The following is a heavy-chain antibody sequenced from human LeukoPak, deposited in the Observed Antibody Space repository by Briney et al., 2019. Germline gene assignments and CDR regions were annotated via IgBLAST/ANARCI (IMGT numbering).Heavy chain of an antibody. V-gene: IGHV3-48*02. CDR2: ISSSSSAI. J-gene: IGHJ4*02. CDR1: GFTFSRFG. CDR3: AQKGGTDH. Sequence: GGSLRLSCAASGFTFSRFGMNWVRQAPGKGLEWISYISSSSSAIYYADSVKGRFTISRDNAKNSLYLQMSSLRDEDTAVYYCAQKGGTDHWGQGTLVTVSS. D-gene: IGHD2-15*01.